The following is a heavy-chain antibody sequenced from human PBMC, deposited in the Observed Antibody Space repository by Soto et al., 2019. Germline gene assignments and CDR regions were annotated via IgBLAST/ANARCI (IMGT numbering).Heavy chain of an antibody. Sequence: EVQLVESGGGLVKPGGSLRLSCAASGFTFSSYTMNWVRQAPGKGLEWVSSISSGSNYIYYADSVKGRFTISRDNAKNSLYLQMNSLRAEDTAVYYCARDSSSGWYRTMDSWGQGTLVTVSS. CDR3: ARDSSSGWYRTMDS. V-gene: IGHV3-21*01. J-gene: IGHJ4*02. CDR1: GFTFSSYT. CDR2: ISSGSNYI. D-gene: IGHD6-19*01.